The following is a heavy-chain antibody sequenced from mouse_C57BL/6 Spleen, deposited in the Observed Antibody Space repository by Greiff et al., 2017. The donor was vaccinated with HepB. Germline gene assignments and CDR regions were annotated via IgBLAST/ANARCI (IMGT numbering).Heavy chain of an antibody. CDR3: ARWRVGLRYWYFDV. CDR2: ILPGSGST. CDR1: GYTFTGYW. J-gene: IGHJ1*03. Sequence: VQLQQSGAELMKPGASVKLSCKATGYTFTGYWIEWVKQRPGHGLEWIGEILPGSGSTNYNEKFKGKATFTADTSSNTAYMQLSSQTTEDSAIYYCARWRVGLRYWYFDVWGTGTTVTVSS. D-gene: IGHD3-1*01. V-gene: IGHV1-9*01.